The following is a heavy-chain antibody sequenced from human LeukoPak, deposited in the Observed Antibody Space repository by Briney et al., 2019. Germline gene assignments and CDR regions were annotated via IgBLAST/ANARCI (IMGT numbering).Heavy chain of an antibody. CDR2: XSYDGSNK. D-gene: IGHD2-21*02. J-gene: IGHJ4*02. V-gene: IGHV3-30-3*01. Sequence: GRSLRLSCAASGFTFSSYAMHWVRQAPGKGLXXXXXXSYDGSNKYYADSVKGRFTISRDNSKNTLYLQMNSLRAEDTAVYYCAREVAHCGGDCYSHFDYWGQGTLVTVSS. CDR1: GFTFSSYA. CDR3: AREVAHCGGDCYSHFDY.